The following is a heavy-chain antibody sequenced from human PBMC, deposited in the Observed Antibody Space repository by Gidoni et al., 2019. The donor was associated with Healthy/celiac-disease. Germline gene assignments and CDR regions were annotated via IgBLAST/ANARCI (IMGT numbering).Heavy chain of an antibody. CDR2: IYHSGST. Sequence: QVQLQESGPGLVKPSETLSLTCTVSGYSISSGYYWGWIRQPPGKGLEWIGSIYHSGSTYYNPSLKSRVTISVDTSKNQFSLKLSSVTAADTAVYYCARDRGATAYYFDYWGQGTLVTVSS. J-gene: IGHJ4*02. V-gene: IGHV4-38-2*02. CDR1: GYSISSGYY. CDR3: ARDRGATAYYFDY. D-gene: IGHD4-4*01.